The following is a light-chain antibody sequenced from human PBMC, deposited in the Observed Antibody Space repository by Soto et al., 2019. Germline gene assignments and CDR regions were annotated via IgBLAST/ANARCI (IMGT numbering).Light chain of an antibody. V-gene: IGLV2-14*03. CDR3: SSYASSSTLA. J-gene: IGLJ2*01. CDR1: SGDIGGYNY. CDR2: DVT. Sequence: QSALTQPASVSGSPGQSITISCTRTSGDIGGYNYVSWYQQHPGKAPKLMIFDVTNRPSGISSRFSGSKSGNTASLTISGLQAEDEADNYCSSYASSSTLAFGGGTKVTVL.